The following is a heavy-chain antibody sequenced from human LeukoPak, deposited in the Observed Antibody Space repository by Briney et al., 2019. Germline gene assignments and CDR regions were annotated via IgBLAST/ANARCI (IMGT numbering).Heavy chain of an antibody. CDR3: ARSIVVVPAAHLDY. Sequence: GASVKVSCNASGYTFTGYYMHWVRQAPGQGLELIGWINPNSGGTNYAQKFQGRVTMTRDTSISTAYTELSRLRSDDTAVYYCARSIVVVPAAHLDYWGQGTLVTVSS. V-gene: IGHV1-2*02. CDR2: INPNSGGT. CDR1: GYTFTGYY. J-gene: IGHJ4*02. D-gene: IGHD2-2*01.